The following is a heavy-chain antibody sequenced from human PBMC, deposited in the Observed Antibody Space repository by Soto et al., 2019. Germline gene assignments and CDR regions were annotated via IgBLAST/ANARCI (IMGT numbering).Heavy chain of an antibody. Sequence: PGGSLRLSCAASGFTFSSYAMSWVRQAPGKGLEWVSSITGSGGRTYSADSVKGRFTISRDTPRNTLSLQMNSLSVEDTAVYYCAKDDPLDWNDEDYYDYMDVRGKGTTVTVSS. CDR1: GFTFSSYA. J-gene: IGHJ6*03. V-gene: IGHV3-23*01. D-gene: IGHD1-1*01. CDR2: ITGSGGRT. CDR3: AKDDPLDWNDEDYYDYMDV.